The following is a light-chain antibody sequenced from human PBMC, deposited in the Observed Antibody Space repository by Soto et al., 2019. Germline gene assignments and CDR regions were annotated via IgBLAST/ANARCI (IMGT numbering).Light chain of an antibody. J-gene: IGKJ4*01. Sequence: EIVMTPSPATLSVSPGEGATLSCKASQNVYNNLAWYQQRPGQPPRLLIYDASTRATGISARFSGSGYGTEFTLTISSLQSEDFAVYFCQQCRNWPLTFGGGTNVEIK. CDR2: DAS. CDR3: QQCRNWPLT. V-gene: IGKV3-15*01. CDR1: QNVYNN.